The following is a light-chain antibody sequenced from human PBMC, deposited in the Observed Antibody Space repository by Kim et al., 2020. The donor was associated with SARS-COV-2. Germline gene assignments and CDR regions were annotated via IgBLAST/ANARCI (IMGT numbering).Light chain of an antibody. J-gene: IGKJ2*01. CDR2: GAS. CDR1: QTVSRN. Sequence: EIVMTQFPATLSVSPGGGATLSCRASQTVSRNLAWYQQKPGQAPRLLIYGASTRAIGIPARFSGSGSGTEFTLTISSLQSEDFAVYYCQQYNNWPSHTFGQGTKLEI. V-gene: IGKV3-15*01. CDR3: QQYNNWPSHT.